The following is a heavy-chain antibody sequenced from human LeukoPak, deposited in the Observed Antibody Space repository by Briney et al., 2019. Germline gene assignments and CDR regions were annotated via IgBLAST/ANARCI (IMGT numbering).Heavy chain of an antibody. CDR1: GFTFSSYA. CDR3: AKGGKWDVTPFDY. J-gene: IGHJ4*02. Sequence: GGSLRLSCAASGFTFSSYAMSWVRQAPGKGLEWVSTISGGGGSTYYAGSVKGRFTISRDNSKNTLYLQVNSLRAEDTAVYYCAKGGKWDVTPFDYWGQGTLVTVSS. V-gene: IGHV3-23*01. D-gene: IGHD1-26*01. CDR2: ISGGGGST.